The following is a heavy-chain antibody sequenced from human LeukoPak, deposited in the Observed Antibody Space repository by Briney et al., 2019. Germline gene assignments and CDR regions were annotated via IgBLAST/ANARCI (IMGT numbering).Heavy chain of an antibody. J-gene: IGHJ4*02. CDR3: ARGGSYFDISGYYFY. CDR2: INSDGSST. V-gene: IGHV3-74*01. D-gene: IGHD3-22*01. CDR1: GFAFRNYW. Sequence: GGSLRLSCAASGFAFRNYWMHWVRQAPGKGLVWVSRINSDGSSTRYADSVKGRFTISRDNSKNTLYLQMNSLRTEDTAIYYCARGGSYFDISGYYFYWGQGTLVTVSS.